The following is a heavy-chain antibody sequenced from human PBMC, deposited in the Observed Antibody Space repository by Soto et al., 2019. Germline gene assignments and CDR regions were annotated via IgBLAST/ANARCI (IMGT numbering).Heavy chain of an antibody. J-gene: IGHJ4*02. Sequence: QVQLVQSGAEVKKPGAPVKVSCKASGYTFTDYAMHWVRQAPGQRLEWMGWISTGNGNTKYSQKFQGRVTITRDTSATTAYMELSSLRSEDTAVYYCAKGSQMWTPDYWGQGTLVTVSS. CDR1: GYTFTDYA. V-gene: IGHV1-3*04. D-gene: IGHD2-21*01. CDR2: ISTGNGNT. CDR3: AKGSQMWTPDY.